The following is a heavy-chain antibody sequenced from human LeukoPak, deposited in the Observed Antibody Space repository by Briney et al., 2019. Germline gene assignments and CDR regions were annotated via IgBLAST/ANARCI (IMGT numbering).Heavy chain of an antibody. D-gene: IGHD1-26*01. CDR1: GGSTSRHY. CDR3: ARVSYNAGSYISGGWFHP. J-gene: IGHJ5*02. V-gene: IGHV4-4*07. CDR2: VQTSGSP. Sequence: SESLSLTCDVSGGSTSRHYWAWIRLPAGKGLEWIGRVQTSGSPDYSPSLKSRVTMSVDTSKNQVSLRLSSMTAADTAVYFCARVSYNAGSYISGGWFHPWGQGIGYTVSS.